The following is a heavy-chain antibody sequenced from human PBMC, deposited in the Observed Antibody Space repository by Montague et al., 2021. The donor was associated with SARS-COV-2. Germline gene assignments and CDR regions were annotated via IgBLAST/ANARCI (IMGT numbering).Heavy chain of an antibody. D-gene: IGHD1-26*01. CDR3: ARQNSGTDYYDAFDF. Sequence: SETLSLTCTVSGGSISNYFWSWIRQPPGKGLEWIWYIYYIWRTNYNPSLKRRVTISVDTSKTQFSLKLTSVTAADTTVYYCARQNSGTDYYDAFDFWVLGTMVTVSS. CDR2: IYYIWRT. J-gene: IGHJ3*01. V-gene: IGHV4-59*08. CDR1: GGSISNYF.